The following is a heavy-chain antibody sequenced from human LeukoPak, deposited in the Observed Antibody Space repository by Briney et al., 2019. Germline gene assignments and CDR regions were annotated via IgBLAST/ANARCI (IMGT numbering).Heavy chain of an antibody. CDR3: TREYLTVSYFDY. J-gene: IGHJ4*02. V-gene: IGHV3-7*05. Sequence: GGSLRLSCAASGFTFSSYWMSWVRQAPGKGLEWVANIKQDGSEEYYVDSVKGRFTISRDNAKNSLFLQMNSLRGEDTAVYYCTREYLTVSYFDYWGQGTLVTVSS. D-gene: IGHD4-11*01. CDR2: IKQDGSEE. CDR1: GFTFSSYW.